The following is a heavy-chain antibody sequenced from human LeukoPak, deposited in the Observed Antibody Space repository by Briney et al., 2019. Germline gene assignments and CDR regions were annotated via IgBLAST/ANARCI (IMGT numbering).Heavy chain of an antibody. J-gene: IGHJ3*02. V-gene: IGHV4-4*02. Sequence: PSGTLSLTCAVSVGSISSSNWWSWVRQPPGKGLEWIGEIYHSGSTNYNPSLKSRVTISVDKSKNQFSLKLSSVTAADTAVYYCARDQRDGYNYAFDIWGQGTMVTVSS. D-gene: IGHD5-24*01. CDR3: ARDQRDGYNYAFDI. CDR2: IYHSGST. CDR1: VGSISSSNW.